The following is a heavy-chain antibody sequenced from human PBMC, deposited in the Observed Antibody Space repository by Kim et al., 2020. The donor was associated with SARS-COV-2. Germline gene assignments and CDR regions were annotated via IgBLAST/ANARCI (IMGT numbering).Heavy chain of an antibody. D-gene: IGHD2-21*01. J-gene: IGHJ5*02. Sequence: YHNPSLRSRIAVSVDTSRNQFSLSLTSVTAADTAVYYCGRQPTGFPNWVDAWGPGTQVVVSS. V-gene: IGHV4-39*01. CDR3: GRQPTGFPNWVDA.